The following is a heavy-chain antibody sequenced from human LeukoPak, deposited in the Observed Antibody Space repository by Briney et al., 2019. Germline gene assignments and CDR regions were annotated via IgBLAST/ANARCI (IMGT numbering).Heavy chain of an antibody. CDR3: ARDVPLGGGNWFDP. V-gene: IGHV1-69*04. CDR1: GGTFSSYA. Sequence: GASVKVSCKASGGTFSSYAISWVRQAPGQGLEWMGRIIPILGIANYAQKFRGRVTITADKSTSTAYMELSSLRSEDTAVYYCARDVPLGGGNWFDPWGQGTLVTVSS. CDR2: IIPILGIA. J-gene: IGHJ5*02. D-gene: IGHD3-16*01.